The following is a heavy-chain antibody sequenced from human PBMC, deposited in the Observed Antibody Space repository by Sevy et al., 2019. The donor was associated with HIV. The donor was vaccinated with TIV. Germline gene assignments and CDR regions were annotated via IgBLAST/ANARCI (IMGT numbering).Heavy chain of an antibody. D-gene: IGHD3-3*01. J-gene: IGHJ4*02. CDR3: ARGYDLWDY. V-gene: IGHV3-53*01. Sequence: GESLKISCAASGFTVSSNYMSWVRQAPGKGLEWVSVIYSGGSTYYADSVKGRFTISRDNSKNTLYLQMNSLRAEDTAVYYCARGYDLWDYWGQGTLVTVSS. CDR2: IYSGGST. CDR1: GFTVSSNY.